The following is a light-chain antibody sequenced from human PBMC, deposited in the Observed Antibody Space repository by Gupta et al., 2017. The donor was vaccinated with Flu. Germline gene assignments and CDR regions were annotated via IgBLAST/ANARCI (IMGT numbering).Light chain of an antibody. CDR3: QVWDSSSDLVV. Sequence: GKTASMPCGGNNIGSKTVHWYQQKPGQAPVLVVCDDSDRPSGIPERFSGSNSGNTATLTISRVEAGDEADYYCQVWDSSSDLVVFGGGTKLTVL. J-gene: IGLJ2*01. CDR2: DDS. V-gene: IGLV3-21*03. CDR1: NIGSKT.